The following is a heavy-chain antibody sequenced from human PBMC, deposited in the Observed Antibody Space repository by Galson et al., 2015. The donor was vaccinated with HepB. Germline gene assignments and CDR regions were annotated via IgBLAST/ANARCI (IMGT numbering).Heavy chain of an antibody. D-gene: IGHD3-10*01. J-gene: IGHJ3*02. V-gene: IGHV3-23*01. CDR1: GFTFSSYA. CDR3: ASPYYYGSGWGYAFDI. Sequence: SLRLSCAASGFTFSSYAMSWVRQAPGKGLEWVSAISGSGGSTYYADSVKGRFTISRDNSKNTLYLQMNSLRAEDTAVYYCASPYYYGSGWGYAFDIWGQGTMVTVSS. CDR2: ISGSGGST.